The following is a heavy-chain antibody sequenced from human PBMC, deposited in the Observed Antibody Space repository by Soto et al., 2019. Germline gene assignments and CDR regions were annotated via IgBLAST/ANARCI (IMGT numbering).Heavy chain of an antibody. CDR1: GGFSISGGDY. D-gene: IGHD5-18*01. J-gene: IGHJ5*02. Sequence: SETLSLTCTVPGGFSISGGDYWSWVRQHPGKGLEWIGYIYYSGSAYYSPSLKSRITLSVDTSKNQFSLELSSVTAADTAVYYCARVEGAMVGFTWFDPWGQGTLVTVSS. V-gene: IGHV4-31*03. CDR2: IYYSGSA. CDR3: ARVEGAMVGFTWFDP.